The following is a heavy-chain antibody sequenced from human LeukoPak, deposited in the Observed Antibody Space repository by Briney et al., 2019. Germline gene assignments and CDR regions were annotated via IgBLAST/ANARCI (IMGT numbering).Heavy chain of an antibody. CDR1: GFTVSSNY. V-gene: IGHV3-66*01. CDR2: IYSGGST. Sequence: GGSLRLSCAASGFTVSSNYMSWVRQAPGKGLEWVSVIYSGGSTYYADSVKGRFTISRDNSKNTLYLQMNSLRAEDTAVYYCAREPPIAALDYWGQGTLVTVSS. D-gene: IGHD6-6*01. J-gene: IGHJ4*02. CDR3: AREPPIAALDY.